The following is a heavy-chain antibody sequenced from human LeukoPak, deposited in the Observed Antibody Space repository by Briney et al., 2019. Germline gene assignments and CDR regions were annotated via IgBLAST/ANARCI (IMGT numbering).Heavy chain of an antibody. CDR1: GGSISSSSYY. CDR3: ARRGFRGYCSSTSCLFHDY. CDR2: IYYSGST. J-gene: IGHJ4*02. V-gene: IGHV4-39*07. D-gene: IGHD2-2*01. Sequence: KPSETLSLTCTVSGGSISSSSYYWGWIRQPPGKGLEWIGSIYYSGSTYYNPSLKSRVTILVDTSKNQFSLKLSSVIAADTAVYYCARRGFRGYCSSTSCLFHDYWGQGTLVTVSS.